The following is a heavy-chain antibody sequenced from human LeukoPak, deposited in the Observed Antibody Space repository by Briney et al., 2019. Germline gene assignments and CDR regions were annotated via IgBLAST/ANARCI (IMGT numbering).Heavy chain of an antibody. V-gene: IGHV3-7*01. Sequence: PGGSLRLSCAVSGFTFNNYWMSWVRQAPGKGLEWVANITPDGSDRYYVDSLKGRVTISRDNTESSLYLQLNSLRAEDTAVYYCVPGGLAVSGIDYWGQGALVTVSS. J-gene: IGHJ4*02. CDR1: GFTFNNYW. D-gene: IGHD6-19*01. CDR3: VPGGLAVSGIDY. CDR2: ITPDGSDR.